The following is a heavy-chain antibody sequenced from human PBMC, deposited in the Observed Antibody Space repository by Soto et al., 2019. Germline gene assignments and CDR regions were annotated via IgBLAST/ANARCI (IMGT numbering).Heavy chain of an antibody. V-gene: IGHV3-21*05. CDR2: ITSSASTI. Sequence: EVQLVESGGGLVKPGGSLRLSCAASGFTFSSYSMNWVRQAPGKGLEWVSYITSSASTIYYADSVKGRFTISRDNAKNSLYLQLSSLRAEDTAIYYCARTYYFDYWGQGTLVTVSS. J-gene: IGHJ4*02. CDR3: ARTYYFDY. CDR1: GFTFSSYS.